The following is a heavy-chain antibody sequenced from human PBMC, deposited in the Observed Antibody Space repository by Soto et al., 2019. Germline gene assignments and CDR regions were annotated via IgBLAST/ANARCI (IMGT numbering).Heavy chain of an antibody. Sequence: PGGSLRHSWAASGLTCSNAWMSWVRQATGKGLEWVSYISSSSSTIYYADSVKGRFTISRDNAKNSLYLQMNSLRAEDTAVYYCAKDFNGVPAGTNYWFDPWGQGTLVTVSS. D-gene: IGHD2-2*01. CDR3: AKDFNGVPAGTNYWFDP. CDR2: ISSSSSTI. V-gene: IGHV3-48*01. CDR1: GLTCSNAW. J-gene: IGHJ5*02.